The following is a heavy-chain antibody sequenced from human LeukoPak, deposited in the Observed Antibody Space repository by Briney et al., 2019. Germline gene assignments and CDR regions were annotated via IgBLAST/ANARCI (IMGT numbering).Heavy chain of an antibody. CDR2: IYSGGST. CDR3: ARARGSPNWFDP. CDR1: GFTVSSNY. Sequence: PGGSLRLSCAASGFTVSSNYMSWVRQAPGKGLEWVSVIYSGGSTYYADSVKGRFTISRDNSKNTLYPQMNSLRAEDTAVYYCARARGSPNWFDPWGQGTPVTVSS. D-gene: IGHD1-26*01. J-gene: IGHJ5*02. V-gene: IGHV3-66*01.